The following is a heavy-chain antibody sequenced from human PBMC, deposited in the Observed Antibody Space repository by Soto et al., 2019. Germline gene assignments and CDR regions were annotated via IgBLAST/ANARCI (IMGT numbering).Heavy chain of an antibody. Sequence: QVQLVESGGGVVQPGRSLRLSCAASGFTFSSYAMHWVRQAPGKGLEWVAVISYDGSNKYYADSVKGRFTISRDNSKNTVYLQMNSLRAEDTAVYYCARGGGITMIVVVIYFDYWGQGTLVTVSS. V-gene: IGHV3-30-3*01. D-gene: IGHD3-22*01. CDR2: ISYDGSNK. CDR1: GFTFSSYA. CDR3: ARGGGITMIVVVIYFDY. J-gene: IGHJ4*02.